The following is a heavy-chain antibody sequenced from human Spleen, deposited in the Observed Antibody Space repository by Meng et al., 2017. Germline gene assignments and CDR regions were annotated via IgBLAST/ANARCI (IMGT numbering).Heavy chain of an antibody. Sequence: GESLKISCAASGFTFSSYSMNWVRQAPGKGLEWVSSISSSSSYIYYADSVKGRFTISRDNAKNSLYLQMNSLRAEDTAVYYCARDKGPIYYYDSSGYWGGFDYWGQGTLVTVSS. J-gene: IGHJ4*02. CDR2: ISSSSSYI. V-gene: IGHV3-21*01. CDR1: GFTFSSYS. D-gene: IGHD3-22*01. CDR3: ARDKGPIYYYDSSGYWGGFDY.